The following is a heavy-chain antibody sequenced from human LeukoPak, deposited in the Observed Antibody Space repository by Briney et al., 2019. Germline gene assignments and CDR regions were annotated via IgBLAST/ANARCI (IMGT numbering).Heavy chain of an antibody. V-gene: IGHV4-4*07. D-gene: IGHD5-24*01. Sequence: PSETLSLTCTVSGDSISDDYYTWMRQPAGKGLEWIGRIHSGGTTNYNPSLMSRVTLSIDKSKKHISLRLTSVTAADTALYYCASSEERQYVEMATIKWFYEYFQHWGQGTLVTVSS. CDR3: ASSEERQYVEMATIKWFYEYFQH. CDR1: GDSISDDY. CDR2: IHSGGTT. J-gene: IGHJ1*01.